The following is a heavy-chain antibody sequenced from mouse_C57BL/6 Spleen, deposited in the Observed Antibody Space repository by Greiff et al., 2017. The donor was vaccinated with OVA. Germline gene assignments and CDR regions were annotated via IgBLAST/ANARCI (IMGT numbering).Heavy chain of an antibody. Sequence: VQLQQSGPGLVQPSQSLSITCTASGFSLTSYGVHWVRQSPGQGLEWLGVIWRGGRTDYNAAFMSRLSTTKDKSKSHGFFKMNRLQADDTAIYYCAQCISAVPSWFDDWGQGTLVTVSA. CDR1: GFSLTSYG. J-gene: IGHJ3*01. D-gene: IGHD1-1*01. CDR2: IWRGGRT. V-gene: IGHV2-5*01. CDR3: AQCISAVPSWFDD.